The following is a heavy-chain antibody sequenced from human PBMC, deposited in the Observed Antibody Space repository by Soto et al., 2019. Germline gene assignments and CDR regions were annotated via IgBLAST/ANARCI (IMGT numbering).Heavy chain of an antibody. CDR2: IIPIFGPA. CDR1: GGTFSSYA. D-gene: IGHD1-1*01. Sequence: SVKVSCKASGGTFSSYAISWVRQAPGQGLEWMGGIIPIFGPANFAKNFQGRVTITADESTTTAYMELSSLTSEDTAVYYCATGSFTSTGGRIGYHYNAMDVWGQGTTVTVSS. V-gene: IGHV1-69*13. J-gene: IGHJ6*02. CDR3: ATGSFTSTGGRIGYHYNAMDV.